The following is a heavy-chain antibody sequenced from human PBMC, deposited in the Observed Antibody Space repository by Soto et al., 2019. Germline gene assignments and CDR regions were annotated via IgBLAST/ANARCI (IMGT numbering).Heavy chain of an antibody. CDR2: IGYDGSNI. Sequence: GGSPRLSCAASGSIFRGYGMHWVRQAPGKGLEWVAVIGYDGSNINYADSVMGRFTISRDNSKNTLYLEMNSLRAEGTAVYYCARDYIYESSGYCLLGYCGPGTQVTVS. D-gene: IGHD3-22*01. CDR1: GSIFRGYG. V-gene: IGHV3-33*01. J-gene: IGHJ4*02. CDR3: ARDYIYESSGYCLLGY.